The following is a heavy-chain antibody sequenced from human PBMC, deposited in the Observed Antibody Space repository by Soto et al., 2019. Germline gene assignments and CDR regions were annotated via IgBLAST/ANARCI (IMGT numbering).Heavy chain of an antibody. CDR2: INPNSGGT. J-gene: IGHJ4*02. Sequence: ASVKVSCKASGYTFTGYYMHWLRQSPGQGLEWMGWINPNSGGTNYAQKFQGRVTMTRDTSISTAYMELSRLRSDDTAVYYCARGGITMVRGVNDYWGQGTLVTVSS. CDR1: GYTFTGYY. V-gene: IGHV1-2*02. D-gene: IGHD3-10*01. CDR3: ARGGITMVRGVNDY.